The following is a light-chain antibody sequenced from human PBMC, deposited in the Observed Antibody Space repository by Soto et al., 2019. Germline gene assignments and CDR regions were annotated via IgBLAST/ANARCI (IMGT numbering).Light chain of an antibody. CDR2: GSS. V-gene: IGKV1-17*01. CDR3: LQHNVSPRA. Sequence: DIQMTQCPSSLSASVGDRVTITCRASQAIRKDLAWYQQKPGRAPKRLIYGSSTLQSGVPLRFSGSASGAEFTLTSSSLAQEDVATYYCLQHNVSPRAFGQGTKVDIK. CDR1: QAIRKD. J-gene: IGKJ1*01.